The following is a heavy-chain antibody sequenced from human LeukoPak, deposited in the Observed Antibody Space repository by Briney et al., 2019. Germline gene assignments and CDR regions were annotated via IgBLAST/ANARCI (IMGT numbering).Heavy chain of an antibody. CDR1: GVSINSYY. CDR2: IYYSGST. V-gene: IGHV4-59*08. J-gene: IGHJ3*02. D-gene: IGHD6-19*01. CDR3: ARLSSGWVNAFDI. Sequence: SETLSLTCTVSGVSINSYYWSWIRQPPGKGLEWIGYIYYSGSTNYNPSLKSRVTISVDTSKNHFSLRLTSVTAADTAVYYCARLSSGWVNAFDIWGQGTMVTVSS.